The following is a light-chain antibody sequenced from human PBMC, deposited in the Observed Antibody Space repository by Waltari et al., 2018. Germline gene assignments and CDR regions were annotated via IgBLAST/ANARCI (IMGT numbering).Light chain of an antibody. J-gene: IGKJ1*01. CDR2: GAS. CDR1: QSVTRA. V-gene: IGKV3-20*01. CDR3: QHYVRLPAT. Sequence: EIVLTQSPGSLSLSPGERVTLSCRASQSVTRALAWYQQKPGQAPRLLIFGASNRATGIPDRFSGSGSETDFSLTISSLEPEDFAVYYCQHYVRLPATFGRGTKVEIK.